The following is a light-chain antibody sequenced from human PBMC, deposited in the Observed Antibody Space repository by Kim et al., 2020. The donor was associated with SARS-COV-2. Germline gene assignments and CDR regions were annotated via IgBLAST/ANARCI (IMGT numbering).Light chain of an antibody. J-gene: IGKJ2*01. CDR2: GAS. Sequence: EIVMTQSPATVSVSPGERATLSCRASQSVSANFAWYQHRPGQAPRLLIYGASARATGVPARFSGSASGTEFTLTISSLQSEDFTVYFCHQYNEWPRTFGQGTKLEI. CDR3: HQYNEWPRT. CDR1: QSVSAN. V-gene: IGKV3-15*01.